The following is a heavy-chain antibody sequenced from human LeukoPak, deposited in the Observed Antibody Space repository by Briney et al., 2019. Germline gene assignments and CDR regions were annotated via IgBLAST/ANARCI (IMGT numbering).Heavy chain of an antibody. CDR1: GHTFTSYG. Sequence: ASVKVSCKASGHTFTSYGISWVRQAPGQGLEWMGWISAYNGNTNYAQKLQGRVTMTTDTSTSTAYMELRSLRSDDTAVYYCARVVTMVRGVQVGDYWGQGTLVTVSS. J-gene: IGHJ4*02. CDR2: ISAYNGNT. CDR3: ARVVTMVRGVQVGDY. V-gene: IGHV1-18*04. D-gene: IGHD3-10*01.